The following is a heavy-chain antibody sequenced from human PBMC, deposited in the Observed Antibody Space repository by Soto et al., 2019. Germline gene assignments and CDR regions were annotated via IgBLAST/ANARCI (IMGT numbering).Heavy chain of an antibody. CDR3: ARDHSFGFRGVLSF. D-gene: IGHD3-10*01. CDR2: IWSDESNE. J-gene: IGHJ4*02. Sequence: QVQLVESGGGVVQPGRSLRLSCTASGFDFRTYGMHWVRQAPGEGLEWVALIWSDESNEHYADSVKGRFTISRDNSQNTLYLQMNNLRAEDTAVYFCARDHSFGFRGVLSFWGQGTLVTVSS. CDR1: GFDFRTYG. V-gene: IGHV3-33*01.